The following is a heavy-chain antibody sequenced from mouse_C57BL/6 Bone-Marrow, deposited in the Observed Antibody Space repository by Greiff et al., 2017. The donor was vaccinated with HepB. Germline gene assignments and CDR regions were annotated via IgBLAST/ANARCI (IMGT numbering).Heavy chain of an antibody. V-gene: IGHV1-72*01. CDR1: GYTFTSYW. J-gene: IGHJ2*01. D-gene: IGHD1-1*01. Sequence: QVHVKQPGAELVKPGASVKLSCKASGYTFTSYWMHWVKQRPGRGLEWIGRIDPNSGGTKYNEKFKSKATLTVDKPSSTAYMQLSSLTSEDSAVYYCARRTYGSSYDRYFDYWGQGTTLTVSS. CDR2: IDPNSGGT. CDR3: ARRTYGSSYDRYFDY.